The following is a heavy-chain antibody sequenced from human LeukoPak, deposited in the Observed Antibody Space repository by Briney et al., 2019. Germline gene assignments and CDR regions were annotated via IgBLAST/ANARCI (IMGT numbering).Heavy chain of an antibody. J-gene: IGHJ4*02. Sequence: PGGSLRLSCAASGFSFSSFWMHWVRQAPGKGLVWVSRINGDGSSTNYADSVKGRFTISRDNAENTLYLQMNSLRAEDTAVYYCEASPSTSENYWGQGTLVTVSS. CDR2: INGDGSST. D-gene: IGHD2/OR15-2a*01. CDR1: GFSFSSFW. CDR3: EASPSTSENY. V-gene: IGHV3-74*01.